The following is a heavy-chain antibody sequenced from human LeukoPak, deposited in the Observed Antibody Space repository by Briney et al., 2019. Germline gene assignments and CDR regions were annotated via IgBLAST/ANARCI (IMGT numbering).Heavy chain of an antibody. D-gene: IGHD5-24*01. V-gene: IGHV4-4*09. Sequence: SETLSLTCTVSGGSISSYYWSWIRQPPGKGLEWIGYIYTSGSTNYNPSLKSRVTISVDTSKNQFSLKLSSVTAADTAVYYCARWDKDGYNYAPYFDYWSQGTLVTVSS. CDR1: GGSISSYY. J-gene: IGHJ4*02. CDR3: ARWDKDGYNYAPYFDY. CDR2: IYTSGST.